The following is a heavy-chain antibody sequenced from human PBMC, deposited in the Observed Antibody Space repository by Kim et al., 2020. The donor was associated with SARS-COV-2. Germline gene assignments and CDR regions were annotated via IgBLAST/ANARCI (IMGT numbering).Heavy chain of an antibody. D-gene: IGHD3-22*01. CDR1: GFTFSSYS. CDR2: ISSSSSTI. Sequence: GGSLRLSCAASGFTFSSYSMNWVRQAPGKGLEWVSYISSSSSTIYYADSVKGRFTISRDNAKNSLYLQMNSLRDEDTAVYYCARGGYYDSSGYQGDYWGQGTLVTVSS. V-gene: IGHV3-48*02. J-gene: IGHJ4*02. CDR3: ARGGYYDSSGYQGDY.